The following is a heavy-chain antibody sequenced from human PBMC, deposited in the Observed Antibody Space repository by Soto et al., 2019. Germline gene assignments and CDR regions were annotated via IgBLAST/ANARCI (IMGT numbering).Heavy chain of an antibody. Sequence: GGSLRLSCAASGFTFSSYSMNWVRQAPGKGLEWVSSISSSSSYIYYADSVKGRFTISRDNAKNSLYLQMNSLRAEDAAAYYCARDLLGAVAGPYYGMDVWGQGTTVTVSS. CDR3: ARDLLGAVAGPYYGMDV. CDR1: GFTFSSYS. CDR2: ISSSSSYI. V-gene: IGHV3-21*01. D-gene: IGHD6-19*01. J-gene: IGHJ6*02.